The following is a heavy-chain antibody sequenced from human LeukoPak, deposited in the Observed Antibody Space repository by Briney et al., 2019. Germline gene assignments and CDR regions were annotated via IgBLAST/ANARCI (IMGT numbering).Heavy chain of an antibody. CDR2: FCCSSRYI. CDR3: ARDLDPSSLVVVPAAFDY. CDR1: GFPFRSYS. V-gene: IGHV3-21*01. D-gene: IGHD2-2*01. Sequence: GGPLRLSCAASGFPFRSYSMNGAPRAPGRGLEGVSSFCCSSRYIYYAASVKGRFTISRDNAKNSLYLQMNSLRAEDTAVYYCARDLDPSSLVVVPAAFDYWGQGTLVTVSS. J-gene: IGHJ4*02.